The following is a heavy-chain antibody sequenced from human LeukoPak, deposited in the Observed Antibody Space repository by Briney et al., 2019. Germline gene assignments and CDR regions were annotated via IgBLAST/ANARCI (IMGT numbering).Heavy chain of an antibody. CDR2: ISGSGGST. Sequence: GRSLRLSCAASGFTFSDYYMSWIRQAPGKGLEWVSAISGSGGSTYYADSVKGRFTISRDNSKNTLYLQMNSLRAEDTAVYYCAKYYGMDVWGQGTTVTVSS. CDR1: GFTFSDYY. J-gene: IGHJ6*02. V-gene: IGHV3-23*01. CDR3: AKYYGMDV.